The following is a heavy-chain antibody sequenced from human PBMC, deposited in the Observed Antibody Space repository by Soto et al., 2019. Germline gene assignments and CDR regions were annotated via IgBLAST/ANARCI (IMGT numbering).Heavy chain of an antibody. J-gene: IGHJ4*02. V-gene: IGHV3-33*01. CDR3: ARGQVGGDDSSGYYPYYFDY. CDR2: LWSDGSDK. Sequence: GGSLRLSCAASRFTFSSYGMHWVRQAPGKGLEWVAVLWSDGSDKEYANSVRGRFTISRDNSKNTLYLQMNSLRAEDTAVYYCARGQVGGDDSSGYYPYYFDYWGQGTLVTVSS. CDR1: RFTFSSYG. D-gene: IGHD3-22*01.